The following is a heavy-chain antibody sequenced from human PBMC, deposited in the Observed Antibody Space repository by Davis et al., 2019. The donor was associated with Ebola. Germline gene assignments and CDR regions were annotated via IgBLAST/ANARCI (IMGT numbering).Heavy chain of an antibody. J-gene: IGHJ2*01. V-gene: IGHV1-58*01. CDR1: GFTFTSSA. D-gene: IGHD4-11*01. CDR2: IVVGSGNT. CDR3: AADSSGYSNWYFDL. Sequence: SVKVSCKASGFTFTSSAVQWVRQARGQRLEWIGWIVVGSGNTNYAQKFQERVTITRDMSTSTAYMELSSLRSEDTAVYYCAADSSGYSNWYFDLWGRGTLVTVSS.